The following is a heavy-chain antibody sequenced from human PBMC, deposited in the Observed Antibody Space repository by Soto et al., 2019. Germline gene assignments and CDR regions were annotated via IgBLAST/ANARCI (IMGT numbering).Heavy chain of an antibody. CDR1: GYTLTELS. Sequence: SVKVSCKVSGYTLTELSMHWVRQAPGQGLEWMGRIIPILGIANYAQKFQGRVTITADKSTSTAYMELSSLRSEDTAVYYCARVEWSSGWYGNDAFDIWGQGTMVTVSS. CDR3: ARVEWSSGWYGNDAFDI. V-gene: IGHV1-69*04. D-gene: IGHD6-19*01. J-gene: IGHJ3*02. CDR2: IIPILGIA.